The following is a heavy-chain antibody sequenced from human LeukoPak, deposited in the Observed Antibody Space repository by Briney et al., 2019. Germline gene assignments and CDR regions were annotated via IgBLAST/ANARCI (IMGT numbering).Heavy chain of an antibody. V-gene: IGHV3-21*01. CDR2: ISSSSSYI. CDR1: GFTFSSYS. J-gene: IGHJ4*02. Sequence: GGSLGLSCAASGFTFSSYSMNWVRQAPGKGLEWVSSISSSSSYIYYADSVKGRFTISRDNAKNSLYLQMNSLRAEDTAVYYCARNIRNYGVDYWGQGTLVTVSS. D-gene: IGHD4-17*01. CDR3: ARNIRNYGVDY.